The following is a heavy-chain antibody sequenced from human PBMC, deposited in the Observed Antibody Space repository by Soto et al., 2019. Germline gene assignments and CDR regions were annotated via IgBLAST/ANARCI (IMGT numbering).Heavy chain of an antibody. D-gene: IGHD2-21*01. CDR2: LFHSGST. J-gene: IGHJ4*02. CDR3: ARVVRFTTGFDFAC. V-gene: IGHV4-4*01. Sequence: QVQLQESGPGLVKPSGTLSLTCAVSGCSISSGNWWSWVRQPPGKGLEWIGELFHSGSTNYNPSMKSRVSISLDKSKTQFTLMLSYVTAADTAVDCCARVVRFTTGFDFACWGQGPLVTVSS. CDR1: GCSISSGNW.